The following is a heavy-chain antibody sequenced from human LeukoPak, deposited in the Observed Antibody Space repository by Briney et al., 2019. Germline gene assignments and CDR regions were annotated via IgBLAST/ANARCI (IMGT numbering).Heavy chain of an antibody. CDR3: ARATMYGAVAGNYYMDV. Sequence: SETLSLTCTVSGGSISSYYWSWIRQPPGKGLEWIGYLYYSGSTNYNPSLKSRVTISVDTSKNQFSLKLSSVTAADTAVYYCARATMYGAVAGNYYMDVWGKGTTVTVSS. CDR1: GGSISSYY. CDR2: LYYSGST. V-gene: IGHV4-59*01. J-gene: IGHJ6*03. D-gene: IGHD6-19*01.